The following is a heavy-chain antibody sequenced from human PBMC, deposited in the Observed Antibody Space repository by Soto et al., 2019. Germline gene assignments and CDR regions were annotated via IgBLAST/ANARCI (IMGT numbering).Heavy chain of an antibody. D-gene: IGHD3-3*01. V-gene: IGHV4-39*01. CDR1: GGSITSSSYY. CDR2: LYYSGSN. J-gene: IGHJ5*02. Sequence: LQLQESGPGLVKPSETLSLTCSVSGGSITSSSYYWGWIHQPPGKGLEWIGSLYYSGSNYYNPSLKSRVTISVDTSKNQFSLKLNSVTAADTAVYYCTRHAHYDFWSASYPMGEYWFDPWGQGTLVTVSS. CDR3: TRHAHYDFWSASYPMGEYWFDP.